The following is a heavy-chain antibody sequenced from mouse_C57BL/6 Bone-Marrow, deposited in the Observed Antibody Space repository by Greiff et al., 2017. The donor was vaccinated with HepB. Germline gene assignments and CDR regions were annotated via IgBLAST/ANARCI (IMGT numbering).Heavy chain of an antibody. J-gene: IGHJ4*01. V-gene: IGHV1-50*01. Sequence: VKLQQPGAELVKPGASVKLSCKASGYTFTSYWMQWVKQRPGQGLEWIGEIDPSDSYTNYNQKFKGKATLTVDTSSSTAYMQLSSLTTEDSAVYYCARLYAMDYWGQGTSVTVSS. CDR1: GYTFTSYW. CDR2: IDPSDSYT. CDR3: ARLYAMDY.